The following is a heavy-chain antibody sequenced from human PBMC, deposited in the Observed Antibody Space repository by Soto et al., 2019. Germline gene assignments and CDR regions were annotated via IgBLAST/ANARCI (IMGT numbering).Heavy chain of an antibody. Sequence: QVTLKESGPTLVKPTQTLTLTCTFSGFSFSSSGVGVGWIRQPPGKALEWLALIYWDDDKRYSPSLKSRLTITKDTSKNHVVLTMTNMDPVDTATYYCALRLRIALDYWGQGTLVIVSS. J-gene: IGHJ4*02. CDR3: ALRLRIALDY. CDR1: GFSFSSSGVG. D-gene: IGHD6-13*01. V-gene: IGHV2-5*02. CDR2: IYWDDDK.